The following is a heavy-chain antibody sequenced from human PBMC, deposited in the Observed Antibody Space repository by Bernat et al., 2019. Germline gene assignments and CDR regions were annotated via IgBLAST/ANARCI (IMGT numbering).Heavy chain of an antibody. J-gene: IGHJ4*02. D-gene: IGHD3-22*01. Sequence: EVQLVESGGGVVRPGGSLRLSCAASGFTFDDYGMSWVRQAPGKGLERVSGINWHGGSTGYADSVKGRFTISRDNAKNSLYLQMNSQRAEDTALYHWARVRGYDSSGYFLDYWGQGTLVTVSS. V-gene: IGHV3-20*01. CDR2: INWHGGST. CDR1: GFTFDDYG. CDR3: ARVRGYDSSGYFLDY.